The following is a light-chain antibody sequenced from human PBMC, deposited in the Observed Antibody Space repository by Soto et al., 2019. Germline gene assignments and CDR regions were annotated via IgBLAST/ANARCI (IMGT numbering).Light chain of an antibody. Sequence: QSVLTQPRSASGSPGQSVTISCTGSVSDVRSYNYVSWYQQHPGKAPKLILFDVTQRPSGVPDRFSGSKSGITASLTVSGLQAEDEADYYCCSYAGSSNFDVFGTGTKLTVL. CDR1: VSDVRSYNY. J-gene: IGLJ1*01. CDR2: DVT. CDR3: CSYAGSSNFDV. V-gene: IGLV2-8*01.